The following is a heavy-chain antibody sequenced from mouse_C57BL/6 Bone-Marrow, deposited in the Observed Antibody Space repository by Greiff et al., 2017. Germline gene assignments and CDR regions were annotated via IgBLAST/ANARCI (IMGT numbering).Heavy chain of an antibody. J-gene: IGHJ4*01. CDR3: TRSNWVPYYYAMDY. D-gene: IGHD4-1*01. Sequence: QVQLKESGAELVRPGASVTLSCKASGYTFTDYEMHWVKQTPVHGLEWIGAIDPETGGTAYNQKFKGKAILTADKSSSTAYMELRSLTSEDSAVYYCTRSNWVPYYYAMDYWGQGTSVTVSS. V-gene: IGHV1-15*01. CDR2: IDPETGGT. CDR1: GYTFTDYE.